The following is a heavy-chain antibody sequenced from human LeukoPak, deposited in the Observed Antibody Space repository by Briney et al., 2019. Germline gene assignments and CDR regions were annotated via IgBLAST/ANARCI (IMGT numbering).Heavy chain of an antibody. CDR2: FRYSGNT. Sequence: SETLSLTCTVSGGSISSSSYYWGWLRQTPGKGLEWIESFRYSGNTYYNLSLKSRVTISVDTSKNQFSLKLRSVTAADTAVYYCARHLGNYYDSSGYWSFDYWGQGTLVTVSS. CDR1: GGSISSSSYY. CDR3: ARHLGNYYDSSGYWSFDY. J-gene: IGHJ4*02. D-gene: IGHD3-22*01. V-gene: IGHV4-39*01.